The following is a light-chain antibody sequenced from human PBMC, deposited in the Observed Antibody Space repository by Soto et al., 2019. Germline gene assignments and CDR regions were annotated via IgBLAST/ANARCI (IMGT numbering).Light chain of an antibody. CDR3: QSYDSSLSASYV. V-gene: IGLV1-40*01. CDR1: SSNIGAGFD. J-gene: IGLJ1*01. Sequence: QSVLTQPPSASGTPGQRVTISCSGSSSNIGAGFDLHWYQQLPGTAPKLLIYGNSNRPSGVPDLFSGSKSGTSASLAITWLQAEDEADYYCQSYDSSLSASYVFGTGTKVTVL. CDR2: GNS.